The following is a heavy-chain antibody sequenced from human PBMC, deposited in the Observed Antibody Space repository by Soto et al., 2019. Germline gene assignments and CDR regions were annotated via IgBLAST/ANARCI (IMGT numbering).Heavy chain of an antibody. V-gene: IGHV3-30*03. CDR2: ILHDGSNK. J-gene: IGHJ4*02. Sequence: QVQLVESGGGVVQPGFSFSNNGMHWVRQAPGKGLEWVAVILHDGSNKYYADSVKGRFTISRDNSKNTLYLQMNSLRTEDTAVYYCASWAEHCSSTTCYDLFDYWGQGTLVTVSS. CDR3: ASWAEHCSSTTCYDLFDY. D-gene: IGHD2-2*01. CDR1: FSFSNNG.